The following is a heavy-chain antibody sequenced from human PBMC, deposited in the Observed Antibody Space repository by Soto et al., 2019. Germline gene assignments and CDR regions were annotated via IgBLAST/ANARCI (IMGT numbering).Heavy chain of an antibody. V-gene: IGHV3-30*18. CDR1: GFTFSSYG. D-gene: IGHD3-3*01. CDR2: ISYDGSNK. Sequence: GGSLRRGCAASGFTFSSYGMHCVRQAPGKVRELLAVISYDGSNKYYAYSVKGRFTISRDNSKNTLYLQMNSLRAEDTAVYYCAKDLRDDLWSGPPPDYYYGMDVWGQGTTVTVSS. CDR3: AKDLRDDLWSGPPPDYYYGMDV. J-gene: IGHJ6*02.